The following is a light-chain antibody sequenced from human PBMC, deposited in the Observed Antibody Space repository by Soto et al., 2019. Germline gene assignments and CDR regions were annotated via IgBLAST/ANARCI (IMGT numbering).Light chain of an antibody. Sequence: DIQMTQSPSSLSASVGDRVTITCRASQGISSYLAWYQQKPGKAPKLLIYAASTLQSGVPSRFSGSGSGTDCTLTISSLQQEDVATYYCQQLNSYPITFGQGTRLEIK. CDR2: AAS. CDR3: QQLNSYPIT. J-gene: IGKJ5*01. CDR1: QGISSY. V-gene: IGKV1-9*01.